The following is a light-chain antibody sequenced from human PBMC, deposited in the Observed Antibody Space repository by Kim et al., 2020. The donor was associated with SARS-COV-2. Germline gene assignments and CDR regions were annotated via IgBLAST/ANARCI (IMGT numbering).Light chain of an antibody. J-gene: IGKJ2*01. CDR2: DGS. V-gene: IGKV1-5*01. Sequence: DIQMTQSPSTLSASVGDRVTITCRASQSISSWLAWYQQKPRKAPNLLIYDGSSLEGGAPSRFSGSGSGTEFTLTINNLQPDDLATYYCQQYNNYPYTFGQGTKLEI. CDR3: QQYNNYPYT. CDR1: QSISSW.